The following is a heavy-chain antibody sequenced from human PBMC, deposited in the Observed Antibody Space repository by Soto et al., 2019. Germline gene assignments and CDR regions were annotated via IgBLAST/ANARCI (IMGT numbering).Heavy chain of an antibody. CDR2: ISSSSSTI. J-gene: IGHJ5*02. D-gene: IGHD6-13*01. Sequence: GGSLRLSCAASGFIFSTYSMNWVRQGPGKGLEWVSYISSSSSTIFYTDSVKGRFTVSRDNAKNSLYLQMNSLRAEDTAVYYCARDSSSWYLENWFDPWGQGTLVTVSS. CDR3: ARDSSSWYLENWFDP. CDR1: GFIFSTYS. V-gene: IGHV3-48*01.